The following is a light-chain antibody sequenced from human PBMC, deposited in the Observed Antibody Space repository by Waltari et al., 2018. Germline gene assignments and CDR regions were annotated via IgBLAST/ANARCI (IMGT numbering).Light chain of an antibody. V-gene: IGLV1-44*01. CDR1: SSNIGRNT. CDR3: AAWDDSLNVL. Sequence: QSVLTQPPSASGTPGQRVIISCSGGSSNIGRNTVNWYQQLPGTAPNLLIHSDNQRPSGVPDRFSGSKSGTSASLAISGLQSADEADYYCAAWDDSLNVLFGGGTKLTVL. J-gene: IGLJ2*01. CDR2: SDN.